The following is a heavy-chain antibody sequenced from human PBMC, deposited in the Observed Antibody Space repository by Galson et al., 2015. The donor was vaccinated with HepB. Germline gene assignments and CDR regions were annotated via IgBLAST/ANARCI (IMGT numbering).Heavy chain of an antibody. CDR3: ARERAQAGWFDP. J-gene: IGHJ5*02. D-gene: IGHD1-14*01. CDR1: GGSISSGGYS. Sequence: LSLTCAVSGGSISSGGYSWSWIRQPPGKGLEWIGYIYHSGSTYYNPSLKSRVTISVDRSKNQFSLKLSSVTAADTAVCYCARERAQAGWFDPWGQGTLVTVSS. V-gene: IGHV4-30-2*01. CDR2: IYHSGST.